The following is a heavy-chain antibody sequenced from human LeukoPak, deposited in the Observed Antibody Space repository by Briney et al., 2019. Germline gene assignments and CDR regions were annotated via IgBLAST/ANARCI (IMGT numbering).Heavy chain of an antibody. J-gene: IGHJ4*02. Sequence: GESLKISCKGSGYSFTSYWIGWVRQMPGKGLEWMGIIYPGDSDTRYSPSFQGQVTISADKSISTAYLQWSSLKASDTAMYYRARLNGYCSSTSCYGPIDYWGQGTLVTVSS. CDR2: IYPGDSDT. V-gene: IGHV5-51*01. CDR1: GYSFTSYW. D-gene: IGHD2-2*01. CDR3: ARLNGYCSSTSCYGPIDY.